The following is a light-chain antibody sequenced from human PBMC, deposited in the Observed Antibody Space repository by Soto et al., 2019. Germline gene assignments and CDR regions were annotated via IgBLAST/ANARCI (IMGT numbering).Light chain of an antibody. CDR2: DAS. J-gene: IGKJ5*01. V-gene: IGKV3-11*01. Sequence: EIVLTQSPATLSLSPGERATLSCRASQSVSSFLAWYQQKPGQAPRLLIYDASHRATGIPARFSGSGSGTDFTLTISSLEPEDFAVYYCQQRSNWPPITFGQGTRLEIK. CDR1: QSVSSF. CDR3: QQRSNWPPIT.